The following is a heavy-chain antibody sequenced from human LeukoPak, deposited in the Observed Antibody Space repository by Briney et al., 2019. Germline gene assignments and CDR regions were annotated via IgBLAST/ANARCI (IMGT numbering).Heavy chain of an antibody. Sequence: ASVKVSCKASGYTFTSYYMHRVRQAPGQGLEWMGIINPSGGSTSYAQKFQGRVTMTRDTSTSTVYMELSSLRSEDTAVYYCATDPVGYCSANGCYSVDYWGQGTLVTVSS. CDR2: INPSGGST. V-gene: IGHV1-46*01. CDR3: ATDPVGYCSANGCYSVDY. J-gene: IGHJ4*02. CDR1: GYTFTSYY. D-gene: IGHD2-15*01.